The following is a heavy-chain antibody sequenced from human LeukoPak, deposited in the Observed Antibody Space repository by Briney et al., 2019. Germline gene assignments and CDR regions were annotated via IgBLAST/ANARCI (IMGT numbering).Heavy chain of an antibody. CDR3: ARDVGYDILTGYYATDYYYYYMDV. CDR1: GGSISSYY. J-gene: IGHJ6*03. Sequence: SETLSLTCTVSGGSISSYYWSWIRQPAGKGLEWIGRIYTSGSTNYNPSLKSRVTMSVDTSKDQFSLKLSSVTAADKAVYYCARDVGYDILTGYYATDYYYYYMDVWGKGTTVTISS. CDR2: IYTSGST. V-gene: IGHV4-4*07. D-gene: IGHD3-9*01.